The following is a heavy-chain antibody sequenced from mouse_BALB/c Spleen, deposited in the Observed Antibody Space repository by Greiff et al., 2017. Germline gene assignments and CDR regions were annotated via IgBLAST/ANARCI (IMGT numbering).Heavy chain of an antibody. J-gene: IGHJ2*01. CDR1: GFTFSSFG. CDR3: ARNLHFDY. Sequence: EVQVVESGGGLVQPGGSRKLSCAASGFTFSSFGMHWVRQAPEKGLEWVAYISSGSSTIYYADTVKGRFTISRDNPKNTLFLQMTSLRSEDTAMYYCARNLHFDYWGQGTTLTVSS. CDR2: ISSGSSTI. V-gene: IGHV5-17*02.